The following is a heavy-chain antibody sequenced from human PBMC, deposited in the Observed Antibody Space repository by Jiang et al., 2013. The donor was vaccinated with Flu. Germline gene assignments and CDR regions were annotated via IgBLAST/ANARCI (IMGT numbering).Heavy chain of an antibody. J-gene: IGHJ5*02. CDR3: ARRNCTRGVCWFDP. D-gene: IGHD1-1*01. CDR2: IYPGDSDT. Sequence: GAEVKKPGESLKISCKASGYNFAAYWIGWVRQMPGKGLEWMGIIYPGDSDTKYSPSFQGHVIISADKFIKTAYLQWSSLKASDTAMYYCARRNCTRGVCWFDPWGQGTLVTVSS. CDR1: GYNFAAYW. V-gene: IGHV5-51*01.